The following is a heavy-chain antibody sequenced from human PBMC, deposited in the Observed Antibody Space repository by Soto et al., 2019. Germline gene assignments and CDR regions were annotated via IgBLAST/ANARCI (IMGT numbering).Heavy chain of an antibody. CDR1: GFTFSSYA. V-gene: IGHV3-23*01. J-gene: IGHJ4*02. CDR2: LSGSGGAT. D-gene: IGHD6-13*01. CDR3: AKHAAAAAPDY. Sequence: EVQLLESGGGLVQPGGSLRLSCAASGFTFSSYAMSWVRQSPGKRLEWVSLLSGSGGATYYADSVKGRFTISRDNSKKTLYLEMNSLRAADTAVYYCAKHAAAAAPDYWGQGTLVTVSS.